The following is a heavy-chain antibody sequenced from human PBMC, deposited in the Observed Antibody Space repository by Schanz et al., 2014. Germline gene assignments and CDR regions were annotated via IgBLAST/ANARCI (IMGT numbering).Heavy chain of an antibody. D-gene: IGHD3-10*01. CDR1: EFSFSSFG. CDR3: ARGIITMVRGGDVGAFDI. V-gene: IGHV3-33*08. CDR2: ISYDGSSK. J-gene: IGHJ3*02. Sequence: MQLLESGGGLAQPGGSLRLSCAASEFSFSSFGMSWVRQAPGKGLEWVALISYDGSSKNHADSVQGRFTISRDNSKNALYLQMDSLRAEDTAVYYCARGIITMVRGGDVGAFDIWGQGTMVTVSS.